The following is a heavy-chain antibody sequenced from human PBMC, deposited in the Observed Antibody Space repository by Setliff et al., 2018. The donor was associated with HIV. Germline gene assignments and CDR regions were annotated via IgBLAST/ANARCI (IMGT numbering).Heavy chain of an antibody. J-gene: IGHJ6*03. V-gene: IGHV3-11*04. CDR1: GFDFSDHY. CDR3: ARGRVVGEYTFGLDYMDV. Sequence: GGSLRLSCAASGFDFSDHYMSWIRQAPGKGLEWVSFISSGGSTIYYADSVKGRFTISRDNAKNSLFLQMNSLRAEDTAVYYCARGRVVGEYTFGLDYMDVWGKGTTVTVSS. CDR2: ISSGGSTI. D-gene: IGHD5-18*01.